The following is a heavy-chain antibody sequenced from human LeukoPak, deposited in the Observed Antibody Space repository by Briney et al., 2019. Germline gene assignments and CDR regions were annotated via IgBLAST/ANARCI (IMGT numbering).Heavy chain of an antibody. V-gene: IGHV3-23*01. CDR3: ARLWGDHWYFDL. J-gene: IGHJ2*01. D-gene: IGHD2-21*02. Sequence: GGSLRLSCAASGFTFSSYAMSWVRQAPGKGLEWVSAISGSGGSTYYADSVKGRFTISRDNSKNTLYLQMNSLRAEDTAVYYCARLWGDHWYFDLWGRGTLVTVSS. CDR2: ISGSGGST. CDR1: GFTFSSYA.